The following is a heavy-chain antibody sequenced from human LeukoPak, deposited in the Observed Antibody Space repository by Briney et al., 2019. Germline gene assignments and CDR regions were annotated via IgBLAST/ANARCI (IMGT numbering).Heavy chain of an antibody. Sequence: ASVTVSFTASGYTFTSYGISWVRQAPGQGLEWMGWISAYNGNTNYAQELQGRVTMTTDTSTSTAYMELRSLRSDDTAVYYCARDLKYYGDYAGGFDPWGQGTLVTVSS. D-gene: IGHD4-17*01. J-gene: IGHJ5*02. CDR2: ISAYNGNT. CDR3: ARDLKYYGDYAGGFDP. V-gene: IGHV1-18*01. CDR1: GYTFTSYG.